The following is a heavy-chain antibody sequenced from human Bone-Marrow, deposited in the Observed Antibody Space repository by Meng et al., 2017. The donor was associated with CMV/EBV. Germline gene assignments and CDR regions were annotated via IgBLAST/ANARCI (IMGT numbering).Heavy chain of an antibody. J-gene: IGHJ6*02. CDR2: INPDSGSP. D-gene: IGHD6-19*01. Sequence: ASVKVSCKASGYTFTGYYMHWVRQAPGQGLEWMGWINPDSGSPNYAQKFQGRVTITTDESTSTAYMELSSLRSEDTAVYYRARGVAVADYYYGMDVWGQGTTVTVSS. CDR3: ARGVAVADYYYGMDV. V-gene: IGHV1-2*02. CDR1: GYTFTGYY.